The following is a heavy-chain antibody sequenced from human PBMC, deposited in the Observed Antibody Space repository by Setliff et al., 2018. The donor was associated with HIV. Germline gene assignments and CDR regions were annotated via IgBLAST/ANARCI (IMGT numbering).Heavy chain of an antibody. CDR3: ARDQAMTTVTQYFDY. J-gene: IGHJ4*02. CDR1: GYTFTSYG. CDR2: ISAYNGNT. Sequence: ASVKVSCKASGYTFTSYGISWVRQAPGQGLEWMGWISAYNGNTNYAQKLQGRVTMTTDTSTSTAHMELRSLRSDDTAVYYCARDQAMTTVTQYFDYWGQGTLVTVSS. V-gene: IGHV1-18*01. D-gene: IGHD4-17*01.